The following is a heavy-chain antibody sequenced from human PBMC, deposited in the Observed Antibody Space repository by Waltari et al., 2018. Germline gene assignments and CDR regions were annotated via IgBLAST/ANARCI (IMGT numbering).Heavy chain of an antibody. D-gene: IGHD3-9*01. CDR3: AKGGGHDILTGYQFDY. CDR1: GFTFCSYG. J-gene: IGHJ4*02. Sequence: QVQLVESGGGVVQPGRSMRLSWAASGFTFCSYGMHWVRQAPGKGREGVAVISYDGSNKYYADSVKGRFTISRDNSKNTLYLQMNSLRAEDTAVYYCAKGGGHDILTGYQFDYWGQGTLVTVSS. V-gene: IGHV3-30*18. CDR2: ISYDGSNK.